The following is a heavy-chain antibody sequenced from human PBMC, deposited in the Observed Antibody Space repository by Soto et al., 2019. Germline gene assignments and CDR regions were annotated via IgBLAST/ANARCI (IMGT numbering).Heavy chain of an antibody. V-gene: IGHV1-69*13. CDR3: ARFLGGAGSYYDGQNYNYYNGMDV. Sequence: SVKVSCKASGGPYNSFAISWVRQAPGQGLEWTGGIIPVFGTATYAQKFKGRVTITAEESTSTAYMELSSLTSEDTAVYYCARFLGGAGSYYDGQNYNYYNGMDVWGQGTTVTVSS. J-gene: IGHJ6*02. D-gene: IGHD3-10*01. CDR2: IIPVFGTA. CDR1: GGPYNSFA.